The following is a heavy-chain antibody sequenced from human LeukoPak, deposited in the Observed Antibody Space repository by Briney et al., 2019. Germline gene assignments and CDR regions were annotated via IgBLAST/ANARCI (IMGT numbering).Heavy chain of an antibody. V-gene: IGHV4-59*08. CDR3: ARHLPAVVVTPGDAFDI. Sequence: PSETLSLTCTVSGGSISSYYWSWIRQPPGKGLEWIGYIYYSGSTNYNPSLKSRVTISVDTSKNQFSLKLSSVTAADTAVYYCARHLPAVVVTPGDAFDIWGQGTMVTVSS. J-gene: IGHJ3*02. CDR1: GGSISSYY. D-gene: IGHD3-22*01. CDR2: IYYSGST.